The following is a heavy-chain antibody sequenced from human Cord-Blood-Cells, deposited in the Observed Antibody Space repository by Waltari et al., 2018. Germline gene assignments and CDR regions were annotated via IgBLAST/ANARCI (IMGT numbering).Heavy chain of an antibody. Sequence: QVQLVQSGAEVKKPGASVKVSCKGSGYTLTELSMHWVRQAPGKGLEWMGGFDPEDGETIYAQKFQGRVTMTEGTSTDTAYMELSSLRSEDTAVYYCATGYSSSWYYFDYWGQGTLVTVSS. CDR3: ATGYSSSWYYFDY. CDR1: GYTLTELS. CDR2: FDPEDGET. J-gene: IGHJ4*02. D-gene: IGHD6-13*01. V-gene: IGHV1-24*01.